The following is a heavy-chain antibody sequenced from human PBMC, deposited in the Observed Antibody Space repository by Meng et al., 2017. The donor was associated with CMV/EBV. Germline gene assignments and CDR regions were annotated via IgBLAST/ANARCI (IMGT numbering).Heavy chain of an antibody. D-gene: IGHD3-22*01. CDR1: GFTFSNAW. Sequence: GESLKISCAASGFTFSNAWMSWVRQAPGKGLEWVGRIKSKTDGGTTDYAAPVKGRFTISRDDSKNTLYLQMNSLKTEDTAVYYCTTLYYYDSSGFNYWGQGTLVTVSS. J-gene: IGHJ4*02. CDR3: TTLYYYDSSGFNY. CDR2: IKSKTDGGTT. V-gene: IGHV3-15*01.